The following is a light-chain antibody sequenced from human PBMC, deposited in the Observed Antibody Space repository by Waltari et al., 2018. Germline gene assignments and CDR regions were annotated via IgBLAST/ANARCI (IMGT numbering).Light chain of an antibody. CDR1: RPTHGPVYE. J-gene: IGLJ1*01. V-gene: IGLV1-40*01. Sequence: QSVLTQPPSVSGSHGQGVTISCPGSRPTHGPVYEQPGSQQLPGTAPKLLIYGNSNRPSGVPDRFSGSKSGTSASLAITGLQAEDEADYYCQSYDSSLSGRYVFGTGTKVTVL. CDR3: QSYDSSLSGRYV. CDR2: GNS.